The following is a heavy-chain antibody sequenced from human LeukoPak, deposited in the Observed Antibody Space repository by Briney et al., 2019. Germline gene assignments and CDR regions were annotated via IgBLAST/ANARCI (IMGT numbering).Heavy chain of an antibody. CDR2: IYYSGSS. J-gene: IGHJ4*02. V-gene: IGHV4-39*07. D-gene: IGHD4-11*01. Sequence: SKTLSLTCTVSGDSITNNNCYWGWVRQPPGKGLEWIASIYYSGSSYYSPSLKSRVTMSVDTSKNQFSLKLSSVTAADTTIYYCVRLDYSNFFDYWGQGNLVTVSS. CDR1: GDSITNNNCY. CDR3: VRLDYSNFFDY.